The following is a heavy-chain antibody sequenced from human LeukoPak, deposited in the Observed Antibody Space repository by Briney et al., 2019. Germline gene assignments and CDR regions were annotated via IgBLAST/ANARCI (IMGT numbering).Heavy chain of an antibody. J-gene: IGHJ4*02. V-gene: IGHV3-20*04. CDR1: GFTFDDYG. CDR2: INWNGGST. D-gene: IGHD3-10*01. Sequence: GGSLRLSCAASGFTFDDYGMSWVRQAPGKGLEWVPGINWNGGSTGYADSVKGRFTISRDNAKNSLYLQMNSLRAEDTAVYYCARALWFGETFPAYWGQGTLVTVSS. CDR3: ARALWFGETFPAY.